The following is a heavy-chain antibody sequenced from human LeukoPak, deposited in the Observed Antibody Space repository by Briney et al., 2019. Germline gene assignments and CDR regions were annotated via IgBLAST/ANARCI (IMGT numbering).Heavy chain of an antibody. J-gene: IGHJ4*02. CDR3: ARALITMVRGVIRTNFGY. CDR2: ISSSGSTI. CDR1: GFTFSDYY. V-gene: IGHV3-11*01. Sequence: GGSLRLSCAASGFTFSDYYMSWIRQAPGKGLEWVSYISSSGSTIYYADSVKGRFTISRDNAKNSLYLQMNSLRAEDTAVYYCARALITMVRGVIRTNFGYWGQGTLVTVSS. D-gene: IGHD3-10*01.